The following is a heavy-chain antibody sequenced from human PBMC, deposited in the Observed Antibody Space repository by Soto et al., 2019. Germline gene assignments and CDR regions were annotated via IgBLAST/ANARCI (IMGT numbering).Heavy chain of an antibody. CDR2: IIPVFGTA. V-gene: IGHV1-69*12. Sequence: QVQLVQSGAEVKKPGSSVKVSCKASGGTLSNYGISWVRQAPGQGLEWMGGIIPVFGTANYAQKFQGGVTITADESTGTVYMEVSSLRSEDTAVYYCARGDATKIVVTTYYGMDVWGQGTTVTVSS. J-gene: IGHJ6*02. CDR1: GGTLSNYG. CDR3: ARGDATKIVVTTYYGMDV. D-gene: IGHD4-17*01.